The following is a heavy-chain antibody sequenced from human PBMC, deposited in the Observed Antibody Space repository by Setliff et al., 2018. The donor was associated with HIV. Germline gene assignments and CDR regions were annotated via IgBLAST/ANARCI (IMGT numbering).Heavy chain of an antibody. J-gene: IGHJ3*02. CDR2: IYHSGNT. V-gene: IGHV4-4*02. CDR3: ARRGGSYPHYAFDI. CDR1: GGSISRTNW. D-gene: IGHD1-26*01. Sequence: SETLSLTCAVSGGSISRTNWWSWVRQSPGKGLEWIGEIYHSGNTNYNPSLKSRVTISVEKPKNQFSLKLSSVTAADTAVYYCARRGGSYPHYAFDIWGQGTMVTVSS.